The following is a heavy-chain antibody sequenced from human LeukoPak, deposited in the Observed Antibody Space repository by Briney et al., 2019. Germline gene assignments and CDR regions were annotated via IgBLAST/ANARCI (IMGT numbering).Heavy chain of an antibody. D-gene: IGHD4-17*01. V-gene: IGHV3-7*01. J-gene: IGHJ4*02. CDR3: ARTDYGDYLTWYYFDY. CDR1: GFTFSSYW. CDR2: IKQDGSEK. Sequence: GGSLRLSCAASGFTFSSYWMSWVRQAPGKVLEWVANIKQDGSEKYYVDSVKGRFTISRDNAKNSLYLQMNSLRAEDTAVYYSARTDYGDYLTWYYFDYWGQGTLVTVSS.